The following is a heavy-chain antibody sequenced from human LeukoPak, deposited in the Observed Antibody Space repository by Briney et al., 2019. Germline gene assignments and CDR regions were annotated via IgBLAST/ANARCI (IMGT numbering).Heavy chain of an antibody. CDR2: IYYSGST. V-gene: IGHV4-39*01. Sequence: SETLSLTCTVSGGSISSSSYYWGWIRQPPGKGLEWIGSIYYSGSTYYNPSLKSRVTISVDTSKNQFSLKLSSVTAADTAVYYCASQSYYGGNFDYWGQGTLVTVSS. CDR1: GGSISSSSYY. J-gene: IGHJ4*02. D-gene: IGHD3-10*01. CDR3: ASQSYYGGNFDY.